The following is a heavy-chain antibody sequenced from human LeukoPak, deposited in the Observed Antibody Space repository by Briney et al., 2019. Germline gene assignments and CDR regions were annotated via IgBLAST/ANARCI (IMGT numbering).Heavy chain of an antibody. D-gene: IGHD5-18*01. CDR3: ARLSTAMLNFDP. Sequence: WIGYIYYSGSTNYNPSLKSRVTISVDTSKNQFSLKLSSVTAADTAVYYCARLSTAMLNFDPWGQGTLVTVSS. CDR2: IYYSGST. J-gene: IGHJ5*02. V-gene: IGHV4-59*08.